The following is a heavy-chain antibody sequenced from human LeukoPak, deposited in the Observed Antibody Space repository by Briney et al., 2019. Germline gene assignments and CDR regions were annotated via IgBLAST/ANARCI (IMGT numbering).Heavy chain of an antibody. V-gene: IGHV3-11*01. CDR1: GFEFGNYY. J-gene: IGHJ6*02. CDR3: ARDLNVGMDV. CDR2: ISGRGHKI. Sequence: GGSLRLSCEASGFEFGNYYVNWIRQAPGNGLEWLSYISGRGHKILYSDSVEGRFTISRDNAQNLLYLHMTNLRVDDSGIYYCARDLNVGMDVWGRGTTVTVAS.